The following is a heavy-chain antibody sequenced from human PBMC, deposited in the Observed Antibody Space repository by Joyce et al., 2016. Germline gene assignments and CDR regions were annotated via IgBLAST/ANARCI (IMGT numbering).Heavy chain of an antibody. Sequence: QVQLVESGGGVVQPGRSLRLSCEAPGLTLSNYGVHWVRQAPGKGLEWVAVISYDGIYKYYADSVKGRFTISRDNSKNTVFLEMNSLRTEDTAVYYCAKILTATYSSGWFLDYWGQGTLVTVSS. V-gene: IGHV3-30*18. CDR3: AKILTATYSSGWFLDY. D-gene: IGHD6-25*01. CDR1: GLTLSNYG. J-gene: IGHJ4*02. CDR2: ISYDGIYK.